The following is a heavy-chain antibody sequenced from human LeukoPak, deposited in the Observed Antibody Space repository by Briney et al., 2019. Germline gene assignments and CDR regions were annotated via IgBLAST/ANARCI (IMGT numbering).Heavy chain of an antibody. J-gene: IGHJ4*02. V-gene: IGHV3-33*01. CDR2: IWYDGSNK. Sequence: GGSLRLSCAASGFTFSSYGMHWVRQAPGKGLEWVAVIWYDGSNKYYADSVKGRFTISRDNSKNTLYLQMNSLRAEDTAVYYCARELDCGGDCYSGFSYWGQGTLVTVSS. CDR3: ARELDCGGDCYSGFSY. D-gene: IGHD2-21*02. CDR1: GFTFSSYG.